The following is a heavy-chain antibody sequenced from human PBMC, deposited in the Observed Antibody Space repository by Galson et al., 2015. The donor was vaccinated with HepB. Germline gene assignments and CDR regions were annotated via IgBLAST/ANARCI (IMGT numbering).Heavy chain of an antibody. CDR3: ARDYDILTGFNYYYGMDV. J-gene: IGHJ6*02. CDR2: IDPSDSYT. D-gene: IGHD3-9*01. CDR1: GYTFSNYW. V-gene: IGHV5-10-1*01. Sequence: QSGAEVKKPGESLKISCKGSGYTFSNYWISWVRQMPGKGLEWMGRIDPSDSYTNYSPSFQGHVTISADKSISTAYLQWSSLKASDTAMYYCARDYDILTGFNYYYGMDVWGQGTTVTVSS.